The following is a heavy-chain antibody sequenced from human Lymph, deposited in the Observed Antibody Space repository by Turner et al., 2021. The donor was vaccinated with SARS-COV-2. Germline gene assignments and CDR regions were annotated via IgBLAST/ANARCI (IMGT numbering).Heavy chain of an antibody. CDR2: INPSGDST. J-gene: IGHJ4*02. CDR3: ARVGPGGFDY. CDR1: GYTFTSYY. D-gene: IGHD2-15*01. Sequence: QVQLVQSGAEVKKPGASVKVSCKASGYTFTSYYIHGVRQAPGQGLEWRGIINPSGDSTSYAQKFQGRVTITRDTSTSTVYMELSSLRSEDTAVYYCARVGPGGFDYWGQGTPVTVSS. V-gene: IGHV1-46*01.